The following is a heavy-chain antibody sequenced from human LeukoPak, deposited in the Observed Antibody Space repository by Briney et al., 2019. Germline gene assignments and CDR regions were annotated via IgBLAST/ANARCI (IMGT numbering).Heavy chain of an antibody. CDR1: GYTFTSYY. J-gene: IGHJ4*02. CDR2: INPSGGST. V-gene: IGHV1-46*01. CDR3: ARAGYDTSGYYSY. D-gene: IGHD3-22*01. Sequence: ASVKVSRKASGYTFTSYYMHWVRQAPGQGLEWMGIINPSGGSTSYAQKFQGRVTVTRDTSTSTVYMELSSLRSEDTALYYCARAGYDTSGYYSYWGQGTLVTVSS.